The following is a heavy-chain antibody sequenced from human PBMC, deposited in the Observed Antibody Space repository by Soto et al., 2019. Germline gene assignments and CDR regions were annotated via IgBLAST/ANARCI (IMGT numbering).Heavy chain of an antibody. CDR2: MSENSGSI. V-gene: IGHV3-9*02. CDR1: VFTSAEYT. Sequence: PLTPSSPAPVFTSAEYTMHFVPQTPGKSLERVSGMSENSGSIGYADSVKGRFNISRDNAKKSLYLQMNSLRAEDTALYDCAKETSANRANDYSITKWFDPWGEGTLVTVSS. D-gene: IGHD4-4*01. J-gene: IGHJ5*02. CDR3: AKETSANRANDYSITKWFDP.